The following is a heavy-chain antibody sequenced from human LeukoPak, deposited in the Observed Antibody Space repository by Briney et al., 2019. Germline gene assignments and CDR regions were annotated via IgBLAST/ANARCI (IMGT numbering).Heavy chain of an antibody. CDR2: IIPIFGTA. D-gene: IGHD3-10*01. J-gene: IGHJ5*02. V-gene: IGHV1-69*05. CDR3: ARRVVRGVRGNWFDP. Sequence: SVKVSCKASGGTFSSYAISWVRQAPGQGLEWMGRIIPIFGTANYAQKFQGRVTITTDESTSTAYMELSSLRSEDTAVYYCARRVVRGVRGNWFDPWGQGTLVTVSS. CDR1: GGTFSSYA.